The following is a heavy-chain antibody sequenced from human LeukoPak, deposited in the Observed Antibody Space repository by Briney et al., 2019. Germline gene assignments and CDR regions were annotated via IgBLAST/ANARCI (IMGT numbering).Heavy chain of an antibody. J-gene: IGHJ4*02. V-gene: IGHV3-74*01. D-gene: IGHD3-3*01. CDR1: GFTFSSYW. CDR3: ARDSVEWYIFDY. CDR2: TNRGGSST. Sequence: GGSLRLSCAASGFTFSSYWMHWVRQAPGKGPMWVARTNRGGSSTAYADSVKGRFTISKDNAKNTLYLLMNSLRAEDTAVYYCARDSVEWYIFDYWGQGTLVTVSS.